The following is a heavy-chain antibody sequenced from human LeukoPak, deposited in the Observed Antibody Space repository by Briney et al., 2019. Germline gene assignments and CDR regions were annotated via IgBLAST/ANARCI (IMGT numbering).Heavy chain of an antibody. Sequence: GGSLRLSCEVSRFNFSSYWMSWVRQAPGKGLEWVANIKQDGSETYYADSVRGRFTVSRDSARNSVHLQMNSLTDGDTAVYYCAGCNRCTQYYCYYYMDVWGKGPTVTVSS. V-gene: IGHV3-7*01. D-gene: IGHD2/OR15-2a*01. CDR2: IKQDGSET. CDR3: AGCNRCTQYYCYYYMDV. J-gene: IGHJ6*03. CDR1: RFNFSSYW.